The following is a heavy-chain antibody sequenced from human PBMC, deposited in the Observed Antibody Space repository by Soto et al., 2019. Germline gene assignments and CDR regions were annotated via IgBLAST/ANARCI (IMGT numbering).Heavy chain of an antibody. V-gene: IGHV4-31*03. D-gene: IGHD3-10*01. CDR3: ARVWSRFGDNYYYYYMDV. J-gene: IGHJ6*03. CDR1: DGSISSGGYY. CDR2: IYYSGST. Sequence: QVQLQESGPGLVKPSQTLSLTCTVSDGSISSGGYYWSWIRQHPGKGLEWIGYIYYSGSTYYNPSLKSRVTISVDTSKNQFSLKLSSVTAADTAVYYCARVWSRFGDNYYYYYMDVWGKGTTVTVSS.